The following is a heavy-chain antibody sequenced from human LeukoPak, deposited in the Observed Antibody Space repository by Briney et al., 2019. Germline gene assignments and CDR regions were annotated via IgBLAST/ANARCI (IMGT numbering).Heavy chain of an antibody. CDR1: EFTFSSYA. Sequence: GGSLRLSCVASEFTFSSYAMSWVRQAPGKGLEWVSVIFGGGDTYYADSVKGRFTISRDDSKNTLYLQMSSLRAEDTAVYYCAREEIEEVPTLTFNWVATYYSHYMDVWGKGTTVAVSS. D-gene: IGHD5-12*01. J-gene: IGHJ6*03. V-gene: IGHV3-66*02. CDR2: IFGGGDT. CDR3: AREEIEEVPTLTFNWVATYYSHYMDV.